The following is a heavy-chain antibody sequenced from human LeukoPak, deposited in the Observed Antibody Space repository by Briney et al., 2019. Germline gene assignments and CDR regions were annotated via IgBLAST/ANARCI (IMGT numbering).Heavy chain of an antibody. J-gene: IGHJ4*02. Sequence: GGSLRLSCAASGFTFSSYAMHWVRQAPGKGLEWVAVISYDGSNKYYADSVKGRFTISRDNSKNTLYLQMNSLRAEDTAVYYCARVGTAGGRTRYYFDYWGQGTLVTVSS. V-gene: IGHV3-30*04. CDR2: ISYDGSNK. CDR1: GFTFSSYA. CDR3: ARVGTAGGRTRYYFDY. D-gene: IGHD1-14*01.